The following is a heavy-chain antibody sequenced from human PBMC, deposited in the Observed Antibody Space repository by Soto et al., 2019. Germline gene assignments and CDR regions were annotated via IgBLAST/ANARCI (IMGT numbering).Heavy chain of an antibody. D-gene: IGHD3-10*01. CDR1: GYTFTSYG. Sequence: QVQLVQSGAEVKKPGASVKVSCKASGYTFTSYGISWVRQAPGQGLEWMGWISAYNGNTNYAQKLQGRVTMTTDTYTSTAYMGLRSLRSDDTAVYYCARDSANMVRGVRHYYYGMDVWGKGTTVTVSS. V-gene: IGHV1-18*01. J-gene: IGHJ6*04. CDR2: ISAYNGNT. CDR3: ARDSANMVRGVRHYYYGMDV.